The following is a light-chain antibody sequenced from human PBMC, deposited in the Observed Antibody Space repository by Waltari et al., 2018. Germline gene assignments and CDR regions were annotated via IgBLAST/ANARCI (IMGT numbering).Light chain of an antibody. CDR3: QHYVRLPVT. CDR1: QSVGRS. CDR2: GES. Sequence: EIVLTQSPGTLSLSPGERATLSCWASQSVGRSLAWYQQKRGQAPRLLSYGESTRATGIPDRFSGSGSGTDFSLTISRLEPEDFAVYYCQHYVRLPVTFGQGTKVEI. J-gene: IGKJ1*01. V-gene: IGKV3-20*01.